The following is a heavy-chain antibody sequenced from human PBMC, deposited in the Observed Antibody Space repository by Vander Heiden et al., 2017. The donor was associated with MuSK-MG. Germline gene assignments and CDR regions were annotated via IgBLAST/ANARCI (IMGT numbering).Heavy chain of an antibody. CDR3: AMSMYSSSPGDFDY. J-gene: IGHJ4*02. V-gene: IGHV7-4-1*02. D-gene: IGHD6-6*01. Sequence: PGQGLEWMGWINTNTGNPTYAQGVTGRFVFSLDTSVSTAYLQISSIKAEDTAVYYCAMSMYSSSPGDFDYWGQGTLVTVSS. CDR2: INTNTGNP.